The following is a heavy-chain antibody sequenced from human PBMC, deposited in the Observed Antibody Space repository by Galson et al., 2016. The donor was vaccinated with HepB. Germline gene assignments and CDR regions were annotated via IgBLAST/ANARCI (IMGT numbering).Heavy chain of an antibody. CDR3: AKERLVRRIFDH. Sequence: SLRLSCAASGFVSSNFGLSWVRQAPGKGLEWVASISTRRPTYYYDSVQGRFTISRDNSNNTLYLQMNGLRAEDTAVYYCAKERLVRRIFDHWGQGTLLTVSS. V-gene: IGHV3-23*01. CDR1: GFVSSNFG. CDR2: ISTRRPT. J-gene: IGHJ4*02. D-gene: IGHD1-1*01.